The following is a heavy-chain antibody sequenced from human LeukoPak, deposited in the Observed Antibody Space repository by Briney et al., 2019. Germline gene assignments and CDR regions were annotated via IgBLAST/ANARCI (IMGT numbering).Heavy chain of an antibody. D-gene: IGHD6-6*01. Sequence: GGCLRLSCAASGLYFGRHWMRWVRHAPEGGREWVAHIVQYGDEIYYVDSVRGRFTISRDNAKSSLYLQLNAVRPEDAAVYYCVRRYSSSSETDFDYWGQGTLVTVSS. CDR3: VRRYSSSSETDFDY. J-gene: IGHJ4*02. V-gene: IGHV3-7*01. CDR1: GLYFGRHW. CDR2: IVQYGDEI.